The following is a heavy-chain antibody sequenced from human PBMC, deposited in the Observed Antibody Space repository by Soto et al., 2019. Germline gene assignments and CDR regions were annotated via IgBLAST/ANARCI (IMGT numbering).Heavy chain of an antibody. J-gene: IGHJ5*01. Sequence: PSETLSLTCTVSGGSISSGGYYWSWIRQHPGKGLEWIGYIYYSGSTYYNPSLKSRVTISVDTSKNQFSLKLSSVTAADTAIYYCAKDLPGELLPTCFDSWGQGTLVTVSS. V-gene: IGHV4-31*03. CDR2: IYYSGST. CDR3: AKDLPGELLPTCFDS. D-gene: IGHD1-26*01. CDR1: GGSISSGGYY.